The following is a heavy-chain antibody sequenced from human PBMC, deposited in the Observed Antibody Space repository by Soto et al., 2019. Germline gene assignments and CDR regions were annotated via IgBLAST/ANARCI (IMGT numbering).Heavy chain of an antibody. D-gene: IGHD6-13*01. CDR2: IYYSGST. Sequence: SETLSLTCTVSGGSVSSGSYYWSWIRQPPGKGLEWIGYIYYSGSTNYNPSLKSRVTISVDTSKNQFSLKLSSVTAADTAVYYCAGSIAAADWCYFDYWGQGTLVTVSS. V-gene: IGHV4-61*01. CDR3: AGSIAAADWCYFDY. J-gene: IGHJ4*02. CDR1: GGSVSSGSYY.